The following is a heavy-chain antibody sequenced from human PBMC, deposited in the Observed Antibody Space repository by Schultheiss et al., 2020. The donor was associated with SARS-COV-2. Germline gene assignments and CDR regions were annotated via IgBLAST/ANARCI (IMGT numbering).Heavy chain of an antibody. CDR2: ISAYNGNT. Sequence: ASVKVSCKASGYTFTSYGISWVRQAPGQGLEWMGWISAYNGNTNYAQKLQGRVTMTRDTSTSTAYMELSRLRSDDTAVYYCARESGIVGIRSYDYWGQGALVTVSS. V-gene: IGHV1-18*01. D-gene: IGHD1-26*01. J-gene: IGHJ4*02. CDR3: ARESGIVGIRSYDY. CDR1: GYTFTSYG.